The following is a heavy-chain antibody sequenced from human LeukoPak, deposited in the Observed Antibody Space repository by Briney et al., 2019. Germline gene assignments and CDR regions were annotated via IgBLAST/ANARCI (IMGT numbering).Heavy chain of an antibody. Sequence: PSETLSLTCAVYGGSFSGYYWSWIRQPPGKGLEWIGEINHSGSTNYNPSLKSRVTISVDTSKNQFSLKLSSVTAADTAVYYCARGRPITTSFNFDYWGQGTLVTVSS. D-gene: IGHD3-22*01. CDR2: INHSGST. CDR1: GGSFSGYY. CDR3: ARGRPITTSFNFDY. J-gene: IGHJ4*02. V-gene: IGHV4-34*01.